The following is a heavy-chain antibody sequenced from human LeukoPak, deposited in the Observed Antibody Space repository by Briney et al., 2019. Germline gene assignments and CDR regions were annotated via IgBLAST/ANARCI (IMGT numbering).Heavy chain of an antibody. CDR3: LRSKGIAAAQDV. J-gene: IGHJ6*02. CDR2: MNHNSGNT. Sequence: ASVTVSFKAYGYTCTSSDLYWLRHATYSALDCLEWMNHNSGNTGYAQKFQGGLTMTRNTSISAACLELSSLRSEDTAVYDGLRSKGIAAAQDVWVQGTTVTVSS. CDR1: GYTCTSSD. V-gene: IGHV1-8*01. D-gene: IGHD6-13*01.